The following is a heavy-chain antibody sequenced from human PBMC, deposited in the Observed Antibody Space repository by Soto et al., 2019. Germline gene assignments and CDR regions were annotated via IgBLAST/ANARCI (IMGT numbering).Heavy chain of an antibody. V-gene: IGHV3-21*01. CDR1: GFTFSSCT. CDR3: SGGSGGACHQNYGMDV. D-gene: IGHD2-21*02. J-gene: IGHJ6*02. CDR2: ISPSTSHI. Sequence: EVHLVESGGGLVKPGGSLRLSCAVSGFTFSSCTMNWVRQAPGKGLEWVSSISPSTSHIYYADSVKGRFTISRDNAKHSLCLQMNSLRAEDTAVYDCSGGSGGACHQNYGMDVWGQGTTVTVSS.